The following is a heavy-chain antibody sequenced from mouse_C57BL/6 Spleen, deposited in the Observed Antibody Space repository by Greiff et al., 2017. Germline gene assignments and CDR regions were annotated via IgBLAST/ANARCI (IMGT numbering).Heavy chain of an antibody. V-gene: IGHV1-56*01. D-gene: IGHD1-1*01. Sequence: VQLHQSGPELVRPGASVKISCKAPGYTFTSHWMQWVSQRPGQGLEWIGEIFPGSGSTYYNEKFKGKATLTVDTSSSTAYMQLSSLTSEDSAVYFCARLTGSSRYWYFDVWGTGTTVTVSS. CDR2: IFPGSGST. CDR3: ARLTGSSRYWYFDV. J-gene: IGHJ1*03. CDR1: GYTFTSHW.